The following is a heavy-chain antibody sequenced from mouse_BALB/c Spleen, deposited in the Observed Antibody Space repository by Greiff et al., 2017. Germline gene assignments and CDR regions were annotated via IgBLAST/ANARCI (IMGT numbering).Heavy chain of an antibody. CDR3: ASYGNMDY. D-gene: IGHD2-1*01. CDR1: GFNIKDTY. J-gene: IGHJ2*01. CDR2: IDPANGNT. V-gene: IGHV14-3*02. Sequence: VHVKQSGAELVKPGASVKLSCTASGFNIKDTYMHWVKQRPEQGLEWIGRIDPANGNTKYDPKFQGKATITADTSSNTAYLQLSSLTSEDTAVYYCASYGNMDYWGQGTTLTVSS.